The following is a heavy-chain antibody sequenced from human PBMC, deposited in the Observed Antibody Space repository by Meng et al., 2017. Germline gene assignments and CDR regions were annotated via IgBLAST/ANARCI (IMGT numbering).Heavy chain of an antibody. D-gene: IGHD3-9*01. V-gene: IGHV4-59*01. CDR3: ARSFSLTGYYRGLFFDY. Sequence: SETLSLTCTVSGGSISSYYWSWIRQSPGKGLEWIGYIYYTGSTNYNPSLKSGVTISVDTSKNQFSLKLSSVTAADTAVYYCARSFSLTGYYRGLFFDYWGQGTLVTVSS. J-gene: IGHJ4*02. CDR1: GGSISSYY. CDR2: IYYTGST.